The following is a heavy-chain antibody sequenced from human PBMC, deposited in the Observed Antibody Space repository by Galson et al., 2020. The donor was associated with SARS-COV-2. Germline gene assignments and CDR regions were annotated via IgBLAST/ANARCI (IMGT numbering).Heavy chain of an antibody. J-gene: IGHJ3*02. V-gene: IGHV3-30-3*01. CDR2: ISYDGSNK. Sequence: TGGSLRLSCAASGFTFSSYAMHWVRQDPANGLEWVAVISYDGSNKYYADSVKGRFTISRDNSKNTRYLQMNSLRAEDTAVYYCARDLTIFGVVIYDNAFDIWGQGTMVTVSS. CDR1: GFTFSSYA. D-gene: IGHD3-3*01. CDR3: ARDLTIFGVVIYDNAFDI.